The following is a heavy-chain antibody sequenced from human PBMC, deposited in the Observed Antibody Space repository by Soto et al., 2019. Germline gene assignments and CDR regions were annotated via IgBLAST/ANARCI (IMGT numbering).Heavy chain of an antibody. V-gene: IGHV1-18*01. D-gene: IGHD3-10*01. Sequence: GXAVKVSCNASGYPFTSYGIIWVRQAPGQGLEWMGWISAYNGNTNYAQKLQGRVTMTTDTSTSTAYMELRSLRSDDTAVYYCARDRVVILLWFGEYTSAGDAFDIWGQGTMVTVSS. CDR3: ARDRVVILLWFGEYTSAGDAFDI. CDR1: GYPFTSYG. J-gene: IGHJ3*02. CDR2: ISAYNGNT.